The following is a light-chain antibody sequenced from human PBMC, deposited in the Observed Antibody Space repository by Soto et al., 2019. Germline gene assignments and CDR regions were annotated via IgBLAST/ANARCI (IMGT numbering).Light chain of an antibody. V-gene: IGKV3-20*01. CDR1: ENLNNSY. Sequence: EIVLTQSPGTLSLSPGERGTLSCRASENLNNSYVAWYQQKPGQAPRLLTFCASRRAAGIPDRFSGSGSGTDFTLTISRLEPEDFAVYYCQQYSTSDRTFGQGTKVDLK. CDR3: QQYSTSDRT. J-gene: IGKJ1*01. CDR2: CAS.